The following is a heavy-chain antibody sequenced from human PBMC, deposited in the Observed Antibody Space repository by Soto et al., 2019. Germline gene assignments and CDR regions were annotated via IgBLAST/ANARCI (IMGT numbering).Heavy chain of an antibody. J-gene: IGHJ4*02. V-gene: IGHV4-59*12. CDR3: ARDHDVLDY. Sequence: SETLSLTCTVSGGSISSYYWSWIRQPPGKGLEWIGYIYYSGSTNYNPSLKSRVTISVDTSKNQFSLKLSSVTAADTAVYYCARDHDVLDYWGQGTLVTVSS. D-gene: IGHD2-8*01. CDR1: GGSISSYY. CDR2: IYYSGST.